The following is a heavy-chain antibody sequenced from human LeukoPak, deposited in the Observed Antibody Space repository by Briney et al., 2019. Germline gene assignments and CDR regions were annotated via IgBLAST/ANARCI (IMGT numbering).Heavy chain of an antibody. J-gene: IGHJ3*02. CDR2: ISSSSSYI. D-gene: IGHD3-22*01. Sequence: GASLRLSCAASGFTFSSYSMNWVRQAPGKGLEWVSSISSSSSYIYYADSVKGRFTISRDNAKNSLYLQMNSLRAEDTAVYYCATLNYDSSGYPGGAFDIWGQGTMVTVSS. V-gene: IGHV3-21*01. CDR1: GFTFSSYS. CDR3: ATLNYDSSGYPGGAFDI.